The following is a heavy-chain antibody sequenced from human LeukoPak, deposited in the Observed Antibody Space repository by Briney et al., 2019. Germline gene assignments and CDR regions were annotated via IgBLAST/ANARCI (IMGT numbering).Heavy chain of an antibody. D-gene: IGHD3-22*01. V-gene: IGHV4-39*07. CDR1: GGSISSSSYY. Sequence: SETLSLTCTVSGGSISSSSYYWGWIRQPPGKGLEWIGSIYYSGSTYYNPSLKSRVTISVDTSKNQFSLKLSSVTAADTAVYYCAKDNYYDSSGYYWYFDYWGQGTLVTVSS. CDR2: IYYSGST. CDR3: AKDNYYDSSGYYWYFDY. J-gene: IGHJ4*02.